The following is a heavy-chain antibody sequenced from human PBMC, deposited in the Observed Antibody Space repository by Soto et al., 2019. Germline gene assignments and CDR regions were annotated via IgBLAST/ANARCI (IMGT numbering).Heavy chain of an antibody. CDR3: AVKGIVVVVAATLPYYYYGMDV. D-gene: IGHD2-15*01. J-gene: IGHJ6*02. CDR1: GGTFSSYA. CDR2: IIPIFGTA. Sequence: QVQLVQSGAEVKKPGSSVKVSCKASGGTFSSYAISWVRQAPGQGLEWMGGIIPIFGTANYAQTFQGRVTITADESTSTAYMGLSSLSSEDTAVYYWAVKGIVVVVAATLPYYYYGMDVWGQGTTVTVSS. V-gene: IGHV1-69*01.